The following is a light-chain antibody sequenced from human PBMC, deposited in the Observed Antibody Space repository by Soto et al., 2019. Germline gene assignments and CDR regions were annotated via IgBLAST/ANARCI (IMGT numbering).Light chain of an antibody. V-gene: IGKV1-39*01. CDR3: QQSYSTPWT. CDR1: QSIGRF. CDR2: VAS. J-gene: IGKJ1*01. Sequence: DIQMTQSPSSLSASVGDRVTITCRASQSIGRFLNWHQQKPGKAPNVLINVASTLRSGVPSRFSGSGSGTDFNLTISSLQPEDFATYYCQQSYSTPWTFGQGTKVEIK.